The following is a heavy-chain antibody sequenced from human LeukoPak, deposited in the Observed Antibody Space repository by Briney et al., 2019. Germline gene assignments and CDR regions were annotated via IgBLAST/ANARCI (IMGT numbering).Heavy chain of an antibody. Sequence: ASVKVSCKASGYTFTSYGISWVRQAPGQGLEWMGWISAYNGNTNYAQKVQGRVTMTTDTSTSTAYMELRSLRSEDTAVYYCARTYYYDSSGYSFDYWGQGTLVTVSS. V-gene: IGHV1-18*01. CDR2: ISAYNGNT. D-gene: IGHD3-22*01. J-gene: IGHJ4*02. CDR3: ARTYYYDSSGYSFDY. CDR1: GYTFTSYG.